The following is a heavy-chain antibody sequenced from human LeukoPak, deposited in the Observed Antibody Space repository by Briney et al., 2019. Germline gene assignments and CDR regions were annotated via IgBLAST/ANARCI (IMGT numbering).Heavy chain of an antibody. Sequence: ASVKNSCKASGYTFTGYYMHWVRQAPGQGLEWMGWINPNSGGTNYAQKFQGWVTMTRDTSINTAYMELSRLRSDDTAVYYCARGPARYYDILTGLLGDYWGQGTLVTVSS. CDR1: GYTFTGYY. CDR2: INPNSGGT. CDR3: ARGPARYYDILTGLLGDY. D-gene: IGHD3-9*01. J-gene: IGHJ4*02. V-gene: IGHV1-2*04.